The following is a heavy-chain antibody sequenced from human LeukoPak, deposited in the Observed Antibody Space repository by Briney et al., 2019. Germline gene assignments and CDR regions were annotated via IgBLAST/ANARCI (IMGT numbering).Heavy chain of an antibody. V-gene: IGHV3-74*03. D-gene: IGHD4-23*01. CDR2: TNTDGSST. J-gene: IGHJ1*01. CDR1: GXTFSSYW. Sequence: GGSLRLSWAASGXTFSSYWMHWVRQAPGKGLVWVSGTNTDGSSTMYADSVKGRFTIARDNVKNTLYLQMNSLRAEDTAVYYCYGANAEHWGQGTLVTVSS. CDR3: YGANAEH.